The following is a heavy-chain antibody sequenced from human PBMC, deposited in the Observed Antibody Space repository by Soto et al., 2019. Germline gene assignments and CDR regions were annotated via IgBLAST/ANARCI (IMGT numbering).Heavy chain of an antibody. CDR2: IGGSGDSR. CDR1: GFTFSSYT. Sequence: GGSLRLSCAASGFTFSSYTMSWVRQVPGKGLEWVSGIGGSGDSRYYADSVKGRFTISRDNSKNSLYLQMNSLRAEDTAVYYCARDLGYYDSSGYFDYWGQGTLVTVSS. CDR3: ARDLGYYDSSGYFDY. D-gene: IGHD3-22*01. V-gene: IGHV3-23*01. J-gene: IGHJ4*02.